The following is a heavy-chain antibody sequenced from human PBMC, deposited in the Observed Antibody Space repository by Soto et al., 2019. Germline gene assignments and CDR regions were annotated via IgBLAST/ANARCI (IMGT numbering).Heavy chain of an antibody. J-gene: IGHJ4*02. CDR1: GGSFIKFG. D-gene: IGHD1-26*01. CDR2: IVPLFGTT. CDR3: ATSFDSERYTDY. V-gene: IGHV1-69*01. Sequence: QVQLVQSGAEVKKPGSSVKVSCQASGGSFIKFGISWVRRAPGQGLEWMGGIVPLFGTTNYAQKFQGRVTITADESTTTSYMGLSSLTSEDTAVYYCATSFDSERYTDYWGQGTLVTVSS.